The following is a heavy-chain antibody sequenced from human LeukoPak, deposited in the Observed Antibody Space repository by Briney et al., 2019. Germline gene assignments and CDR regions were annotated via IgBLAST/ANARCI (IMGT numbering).Heavy chain of an antibody. CDR2: ISGSGGST. J-gene: IGHJ4*02. V-gene: IGHV3-23*01. CDR3: AKVSPYSSSWSPFDY. Sequence: GGSLRLSCAASGFTFSSYAMSWVRQAPGKGLEWVSAISGSGGSTYYADSVKGRFTISRDNSKNTLYLQMNSLRAEDAAVYYCAKVSPYSSSWSPFDYWGQGTLVTVSS. D-gene: IGHD6-13*01. CDR1: GFTFSSYA.